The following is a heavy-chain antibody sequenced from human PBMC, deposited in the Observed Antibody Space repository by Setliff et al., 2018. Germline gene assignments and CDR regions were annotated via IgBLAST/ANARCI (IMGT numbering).Heavy chain of an antibody. D-gene: IGHD5-18*01. Sequence: ASVKVSCKASGYTFTSYDINWVRQATGQGLEWMGWMNPNSGNTGYAQKFQGRVTMTRNTSISTAYMGLSSLRSEDTAVYYCARGDTAMVVRAFDTWGQGTMVTVSS. J-gene: IGHJ3*02. CDR2: MNPNSGNT. CDR3: ARGDTAMVVRAFDT. V-gene: IGHV1-8*02. CDR1: GYTFTSYD.